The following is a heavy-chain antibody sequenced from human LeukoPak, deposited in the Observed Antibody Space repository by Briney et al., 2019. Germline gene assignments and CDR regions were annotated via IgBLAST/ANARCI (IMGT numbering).Heavy chain of an antibody. CDR2: ISGSGGST. CDR3: ARGAITTLDY. D-gene: IGHD4-11*01. V-gene: IGHV3-23*02. CDR1: GFTFSSYA. Sequence: GGSLRLSCAASGFTFSSYAMSWVRQAPGKGLEWVSAISGSGGSTNNNPSLKSRVTISVDMSKNQLSLKLSSATAADTAVYYCARGAITTLDYWGQGTLVTVSS. J-gene: IGHJ4*02.